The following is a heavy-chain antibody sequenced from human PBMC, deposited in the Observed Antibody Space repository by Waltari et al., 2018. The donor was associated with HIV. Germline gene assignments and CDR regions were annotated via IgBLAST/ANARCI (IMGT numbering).Heavy chain of an antibody. Sequence: EVQLVQSGAEVKKPGESLKIFCKGSGYSFISYWIAWVRTMPGNGLEWMGITYPGDPDTRYSPSFQGQVTISADKSISTAYLQWSSLKASDTAIYYCARRSLGGYCSGGSCYGAFDIWGQGTMVTVSS. J-gene: IGHJ3*02. CDR1: GYSFISYW. D-gene: IGHD2-15*01. V-gene: IGHV5-51*03. CDR2: TYPGDPDT. CDR3: ARRSLGGYCSGGSCYGAFDI.